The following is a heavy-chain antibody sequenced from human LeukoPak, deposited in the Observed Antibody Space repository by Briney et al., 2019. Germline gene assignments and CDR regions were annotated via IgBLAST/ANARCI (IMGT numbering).Heavy chain of an antibody. Sequence: SETLSLTCAVYGGSFSGYYWSWIRQPPGKGLEWIGEINHSGSTNYNPSLKSRVTISVDTSKNQFSLKLSSVTAADTAVYYCARKLRYYYDSSGYHSHHDAFDIWGQGTMVTVSS. V-gene: IGHV4-34*01. CDR3: ARKLRYYYDSSGYHSHHDAFDI. CDR1: GGSFSGYY. D-gene: IGHD3-22*01. CDR2: INHSGST. J-gene: IGHJ3*02.